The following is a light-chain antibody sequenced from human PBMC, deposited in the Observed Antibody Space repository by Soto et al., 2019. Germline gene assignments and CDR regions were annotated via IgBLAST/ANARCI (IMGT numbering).Light chain of an antibody. J-gene: IGLJ2*01. V-gene: IGLV6-57*03. CDR2: EDD. CDR1: SDSIGLNY. Sequence: NFMLTQPHSVSESPGETVIISCTRNSDSIGLNYVLWYQQRPYRATTLIIYEDDKRPSGFPDRFSGSLDRSSNSASLTISGLRAEDEGDYNYQSYQSNDYRGIFGGGTKLTVL. CDR3: QSYQSNDYRGI.